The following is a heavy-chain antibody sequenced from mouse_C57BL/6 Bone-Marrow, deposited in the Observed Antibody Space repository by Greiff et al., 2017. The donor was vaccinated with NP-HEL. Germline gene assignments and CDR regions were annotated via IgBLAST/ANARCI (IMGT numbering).Heavy chain of an antibody. V-gene: IGHV14-4*01. J-gene: IGHJ4*01. CDR1: GFNIKDDY. CDR3: TTNYYGSYYAMDY. D-gene: IGHD1-1*01. CDR2: IDPENGDT. Sequence: EVQLQQSGAELVRPGASVKLSCTASGFNIKDDYMHWVKQRPEQGLEWIGWIDPENGDTEYASKFQGKATITADTSSNTAYLQLSSLTSEDTAVYYCTTNYYGSYYAMDYWGQGTSVTVSS.